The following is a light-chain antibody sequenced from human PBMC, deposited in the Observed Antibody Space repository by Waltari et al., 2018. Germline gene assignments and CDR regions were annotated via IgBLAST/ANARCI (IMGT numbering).Light chain of an antibody. J-gene: IGKJ1*01. CDR2: KTS. CDR3: QQYSTYSLWA. V-gene: IGKV1-5*03. CDR1: QNISRW. Sequence: DIQMTQSPSTLSASIGDRVTITCRASQNISRWLAWYQQKPGKAPNLLIYKTSSLRSGVPSRFSGSGSGTELTLTISSLQPEDFATYYCQQYSTYSLWAFGQGTKVEIK.